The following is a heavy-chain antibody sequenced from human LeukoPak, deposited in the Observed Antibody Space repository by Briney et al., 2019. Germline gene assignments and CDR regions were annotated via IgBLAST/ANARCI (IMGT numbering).Heavy chain of an antibody. CDR1: GFTVSSNY. V-gene: IGHV3-66*02. CDR2: IYSGGST. CDR3: ARGNIVVVPAAIASYYFDY. J-gene: IGHJ4*02. D-gene: IGHD2-2*01. Sequence: GGSLRLSCAASGFTVSSNYMSWVRQAPGKGLEWVSVIYSGGSTYYADSVKGRFTISRDNSKNTLYLQMNSLRAEDTAVYYCARGNIVVVPAAIASYYFDYWGQGTLVTVSS.